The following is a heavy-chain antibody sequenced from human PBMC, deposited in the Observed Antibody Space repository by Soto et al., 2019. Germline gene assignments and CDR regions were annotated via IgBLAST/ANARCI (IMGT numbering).Heavy chain of an antibody. CDR3: AREGIAAAGTFYYYHYMDV. CDR2: ILSSSSYI. D-gene: IGHD6-13*01. Sequence: PGGSLSLSCAASGFTFSSYSMNWVRQAPGKGLEWVSSILSSSSYIYYADSVKGRFTISRDNAKNSLYLQMNSLRAEDTAVYYCAREGIAAAGTFYYYHYMDVWGKGTTVTVSS. CDR1: GFTFSSYS. V-gene: IGHV3-21*01. J-gene: IGHJ6*03.